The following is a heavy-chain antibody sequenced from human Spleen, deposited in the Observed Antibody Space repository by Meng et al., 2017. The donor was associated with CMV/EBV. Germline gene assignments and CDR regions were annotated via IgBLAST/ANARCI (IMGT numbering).Heavy chain of an antibody. D-gene: IGHD2-2*01. Sequence: GESLKISCAASGFTFSSFTMHWVRQAPGKGLEWVAVIWYDGSNKYYSDFVKGRFTISRDNSKNTLYLQMNSLRAEDTAVYYCAKDTGRYCRSTSCQGYFDYWGQGTLVTVSS. CDR2: IWYDGSNK. J-gene: IGHJ4*02. CDR3: AKDTGRYCRSTSCQGYFDY. CDR1: GFTFSSFT. V-gene: IGHV3-33*06.